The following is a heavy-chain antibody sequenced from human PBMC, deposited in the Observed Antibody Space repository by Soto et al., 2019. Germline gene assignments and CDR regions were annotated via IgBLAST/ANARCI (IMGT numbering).Heavy chain of an antibody. J-gene: IGHJ6*02. CDR3: ARLATRPSHGMDV. Sequence: SMKISCTGSGYHFTSYWIVLVRQMPVKGLELMGIIYPGDSDTRYSPSFQGQVTISADKSISTAYLQWSSLKASDTSMYYCARLATRPSHGMDVWGQGTTVTVSS. CDR1: GYHFTSYW. D-gene: IGHD3-3*02. CDR2: IYPGDSDT. V-gene: IGHV5-51*01.